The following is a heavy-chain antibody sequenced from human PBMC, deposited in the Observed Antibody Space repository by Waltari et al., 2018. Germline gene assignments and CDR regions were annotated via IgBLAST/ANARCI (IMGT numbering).Heavy chain of an antibody. J-gene: IGHJ4*02. CDR1: GVDVGRYG. CDR3: AKDPSYGYSFEH. D-gene: IGHD3-22*01. CDR2: VGGDGNNK. V-gene: IGHV3-30*18. Sequence: QVQLVESGGCVVEHGRSRSRCWSASGVDVGRYGMHWVREAPGTGLEWVAYVGGDGNNKLHADSVKGRFTISRDNSKNTLYLQMNSLRVEDTAIYYCAKDPSYGYSFEHWGQGTPVTASS.